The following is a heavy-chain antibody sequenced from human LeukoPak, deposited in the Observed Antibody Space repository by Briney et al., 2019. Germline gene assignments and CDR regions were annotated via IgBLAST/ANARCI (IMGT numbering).Heavy chain of an antibody. CDR3: ARGYEMATIFIYYYYYMDV. J-gene: IGHJ6*03. D-gene: IGHD5-24*01. CDR2: INPSGGST. Sequence: ASVKVSCKASGYTFTSYYMHWVRQAPGQGLEWMGIINPSGGSTSYAQKFQGRVTMTRDMSTSTVYMELSSLRSEDTAVYYCARGYEMATIFIYYYYYMDVWGKGTTVTISS. V-gene: IGHV1-46*01. CDR1: GYTFTSYY.